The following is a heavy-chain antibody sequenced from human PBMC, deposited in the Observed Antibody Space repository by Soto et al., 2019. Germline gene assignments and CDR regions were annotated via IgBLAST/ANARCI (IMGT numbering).Heavy chain of an antibody. D-gene: IGHD1-20*01. V-gene: IGHV3-23*01. CDR3: AKGTNRYNWNYFDY. J-gene: IGHJ4*02. CDR2: IGASGAST. Sequence: GGSLRLSCAASGFTFSSYAMNWVRQAPGKGLEWVSIIGASGASTFYADSVKGRFTISRDNSKNTLFLQMNSLRADDTAVYYCAKGTNRYNWNYFDYLGQGTLVTVSS. CDR1: GFTFSSYA.